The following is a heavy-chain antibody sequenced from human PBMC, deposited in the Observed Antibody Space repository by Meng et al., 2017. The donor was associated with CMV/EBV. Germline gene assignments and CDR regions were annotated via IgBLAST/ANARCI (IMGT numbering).Heavy chain of an antibody. V-gene: IGHV3-53*01. CDR3: ARGGGSYDYFDY. CDR2: IYSGGST. CDR1: GFTFSSYA. J-gene: IGHJ4*02. Sequence: GESLKISCAASGFTFSSYAMSWVRQAPGKGLEWVSVIYSGGSTYYADSVKGRFTISRDNSKNTLYLQMNSLRAEDTAVYYCARGGGSYDYFDYWGQGTLVTVSS. D-gene: IGHD1-26*01.